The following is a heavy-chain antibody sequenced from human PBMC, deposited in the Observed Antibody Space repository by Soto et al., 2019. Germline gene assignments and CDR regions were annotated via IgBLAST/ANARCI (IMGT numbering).Heavy chain of an antibody. Sequence: QVQVVESGGGVVQPGRSLRLSCAASGFTFRNYAIHWVRQAPGKGLEWVAVISYDGRNEYYADSVRGRFTISRDNSKNTLFLQMNSLRAEDTAVYYWAKGEGYSSTWTASCGQGTLVTVSS. D-gene: IGHD6-13*01. J-gene: IGHJ5*02. CDR2: ISYDGRNE. CDR3: AKGEGYSSTWTAS. CDR1: GFTFRNYA. V-gene: IGHV3-30*04.